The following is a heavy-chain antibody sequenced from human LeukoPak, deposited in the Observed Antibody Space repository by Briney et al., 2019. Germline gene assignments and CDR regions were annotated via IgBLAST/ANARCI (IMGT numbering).Heavy chain of an antibody. CDR2: ISAYNGNT. V-gene: IGHV1-18*01. CDR1: GYTFTSYG. J-gene: IGHJ4*02. CDR3: ARDPSEPWSGYYGPSGS. Sequence: ASVKVSCKASGYTFTSYGISWVRQAPGQGLECMGWISAYNGNTNYAQKLQGRVTMTTDTSTSTAYMELRSLRSDDTAVYYCARDPSEPWSGYYGPSGSWGQGTLVTVSS. D-gene: IGHD3-3*01.